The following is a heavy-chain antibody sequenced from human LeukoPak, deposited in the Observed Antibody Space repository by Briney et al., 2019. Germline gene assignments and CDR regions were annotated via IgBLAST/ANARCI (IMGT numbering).Heavy chain of an antibody. J-gene: IGHJ5*02. CDR3: AIFDFLFGEIDNWFDP. CDR2: IYPGDSDT. CDR1: GYSFTNYW. D-gene: IGHD3-16*01. Sequence: GESLKISCKGSGYSFTNYWIGWVRQMPGKGLELVGIIYPGDSDTTYSPSFQGQVTISADKSISTAYLQWSSLKASDSAMYYCAIFDFLFGEIDNWFDPWGQGTQVTVSS. V-gene: IGHV5-51*01.